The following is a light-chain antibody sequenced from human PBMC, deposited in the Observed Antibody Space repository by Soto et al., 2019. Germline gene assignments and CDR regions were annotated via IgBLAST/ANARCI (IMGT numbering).Light chain of an antibody. CDR1: SSNIGSNT. Sequence: QSVLTQPPSASGTPGQRVTISCSGSSSNIGSNTVNWHQQLPGTAPKLLIYNNNQRPSGVPDRFSGSKSGTFTSPAISGLQSEDEADYYCAAWDDSLNGLVFGTGTKLTVL. CDR2: NNN. J-gene: IGLJ1*01. V-gene: IGLV1-44*01. CDR3: AAWDDSLNGLV.